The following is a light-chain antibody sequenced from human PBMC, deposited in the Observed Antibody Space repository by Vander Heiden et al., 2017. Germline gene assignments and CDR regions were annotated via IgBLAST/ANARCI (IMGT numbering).Light chain of an antibody. J-gene: IGKJ2*01. Sequence: DIQMTQSPSTLSASAGDRVTITCRASQDISIWLAWYQQKPGQAPNLLIHKASNLESGVPSRFSGSGSGTEFTLTISSLQPDDFVTYYCQHYNNFPYTFGQGTKLEIK. CDR2: KAS. CDR1: QDISIW. CDR3: QHYNNFPYT. V-gene: IGKV1-5*03.